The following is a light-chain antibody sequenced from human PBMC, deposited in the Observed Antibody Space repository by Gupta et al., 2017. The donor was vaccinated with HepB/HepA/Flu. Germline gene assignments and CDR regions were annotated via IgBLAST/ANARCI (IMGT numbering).Light chain of an antibody. J-gene: IGLJ3*02. CDR1: SSDIGAYNY. CDR2: DVS. V-gene: IGLV2-14*03. CDR3: CSYTSSSTLV. Sequence: QSALTQAASVAGSPGQSINISCTGTSSDIGAYNYVSWYQKQPDKAPKLMIYDVSSRPSGVSNRFSGSKSGNTASLIISGLQAEDGADYYCCSYTSSSTLVFGGGTKLTVL.